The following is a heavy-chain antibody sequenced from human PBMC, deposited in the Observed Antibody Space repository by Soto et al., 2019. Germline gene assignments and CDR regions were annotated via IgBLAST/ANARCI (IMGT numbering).Heavy chain of an antibody. CDR2: IIPMFGTP. CDR3: AIGSVVVMGAATGGVIY. D-gene: IGHD2-21*01. J-gene: IGHJ4*02. V-gene: IGHV1-69*06. CDR1: GGTFSSHG. Sequence: QVQLVQSGAEVKKPGSSAKVSCKASGGTFSSHGITWVRQAPGQGLEWMGGIIPMFGTPKYAQRFQGRVSITSDKSTTTAYMELSSLRSEDTAVYYCAIGSVVVMGAATGGVIYWGQGALVTVSS.